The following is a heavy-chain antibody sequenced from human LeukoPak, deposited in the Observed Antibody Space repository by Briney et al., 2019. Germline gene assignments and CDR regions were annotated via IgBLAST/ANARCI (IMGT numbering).Heavy chain of an antibody. Sequence: PGGSLRISCTASGFTFGDYAMSWFRQAPGKGLEWVGFIRSKAYGGTTEYAASVKGRFTISRDDSKSIAYLQMNSLKTEDTAVYYCTRDSRVTAAFDYWGQGTLVTVSS. CDR1: GFTFGDYA. CDR3: TRDSRVTAAFDY. V-gene: IGHV3-49*03. D-gene: IGHD2-21*02. J-gene: IGHJ4*02. CDR2: IRSKAYGGTT.